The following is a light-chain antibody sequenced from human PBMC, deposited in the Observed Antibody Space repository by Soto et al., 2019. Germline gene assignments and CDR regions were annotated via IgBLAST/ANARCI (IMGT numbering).Light chain of an antibody. J-gene: IGKJ4*01. CDR2: AAS. CDR3: QQLSSYPLT. Sequence: DVQLTQSPSFLSASVGDRVTITCRASQGISSYLAWYQQKPGKAPKLLIYAASTLQSGVPSRFSGSGSGTECTLAISSLQPEDFATYYCQQLSSYPLTFGGGTKVEI. CDR1: QGISSY. V-gene: IGKV1-9*01.